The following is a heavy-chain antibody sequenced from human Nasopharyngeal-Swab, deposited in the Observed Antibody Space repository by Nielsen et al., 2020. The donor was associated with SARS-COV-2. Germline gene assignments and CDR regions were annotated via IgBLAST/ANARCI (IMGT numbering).Heavy chain of an antibody. J-gene: IGHJ3*02. V-gene: IGHV3-30-3*01. CDR3: ASTYGSGSLDAFDI. D-gene: IGHD3-10*01. Sequence: VRQAPGKGLEWVAVISYDGSNKYYADSVKGRFTISGDNSKNTLYLQMNSLRAEDTAVYYCASTYGSGSLDAFDIWGQGTMVTVSS. CDR2: ISYDGSNK.